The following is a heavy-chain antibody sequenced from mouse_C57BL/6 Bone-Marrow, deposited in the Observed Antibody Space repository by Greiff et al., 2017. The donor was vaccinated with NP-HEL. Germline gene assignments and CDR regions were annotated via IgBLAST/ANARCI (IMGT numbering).Heavy chain of an antibody. Sequence: QVQLQQSGAELVKPGASVKISCKASGYAFRSYWMNWVKQRPGKGLEWIGQIYPGDGDTKYNGKFKGKATLTADKYSSTAYMQLSILTSEDSAVYFCANYYYGSSYWYFDVWGTGTTVTVSS. CDR1: GYAFRSYW. J-gene: IGHJ1*03. V-gene: IGHV1-80*01. CDR3: ANYYYGSSYWYFDV. CDR2: IYPGDGDT. D-gene: IGHD1-1*01.